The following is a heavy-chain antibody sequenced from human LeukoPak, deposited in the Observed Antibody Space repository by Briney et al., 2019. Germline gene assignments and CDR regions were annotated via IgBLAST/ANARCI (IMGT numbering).Heavy chain of an antibody. J-gene: IGHJ5*02. V-gene: IGHV6-1*01. D-gene: IGHD6-13*01. CDR2: SYYRSKWYN. CDR3: ARDPSGKGSSWYRWFDP. Sequence: SQSLSLTCAISGPSVASHSAAWDWIRQSPSRGLEGLGRSYYRSKWYNDYAVSVKSRITINPDTSKNQFSLQLNSVTPEDTAVYYCARDPSGKGSSWYRWFDPWGQGTLVTVSS. CDR1: GPSVASHSAA.